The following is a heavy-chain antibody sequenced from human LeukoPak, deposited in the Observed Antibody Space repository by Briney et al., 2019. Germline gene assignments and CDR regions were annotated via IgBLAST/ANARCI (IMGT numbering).Heavy chain of an antibody. V-gene: IGHV3-48*02. D-gene: IGHD6-6*01. Sequence: PGGSLRLPCAASGFTFSSYSMNWVRQAPGKGLEWVSYISSSSSTIYYADSVKGRFTISRDNAKNSLYLQMNSLRDEDTAVYYCASAPEATWQLVTDAFDIWGQGTMVTVSS. CDR1: GFTFSSYS. CDR3: ASAPEATWQLVTDAFDI. CDR2: ISSSSSTI. J-gene: IGHJ3*02.